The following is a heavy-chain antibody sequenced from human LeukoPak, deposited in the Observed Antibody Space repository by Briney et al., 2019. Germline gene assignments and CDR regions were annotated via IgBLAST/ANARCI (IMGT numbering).Heavy chain of an antibody. CDR2: IGSVSGTT. V-gene: IGHV3-23*01. J-gene: IGHJ4*02. CDR3: VKPAGTPWRCFFDF. Sequence: GGSLRLSCTASGFTFSNYAMTWVRQAPGKGLEWVSAIGSVSGTTFYADSVKGRFIISRDNSKNTLYLQMNNLRAEDTAVYYCVKPAGTPWRCFFDFWGQGTLVTVSS. CDR1: GFTFSNYA. D-gene: IGHD3-16*01.